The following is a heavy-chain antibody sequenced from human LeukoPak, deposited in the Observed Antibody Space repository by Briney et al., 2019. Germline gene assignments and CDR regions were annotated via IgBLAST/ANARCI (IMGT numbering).Heavy chain of an antibody. CDR1: GGSFSGYY. CDR2: INHSGST. Sequence: PSETLSLTCAVYGGSFSGYYWSWIRQPPGKGLEWIGEINHSGSTNYNPSLKSRVTISVDTSKNQFSLKLSSVTAADTAVYYCARHFQWFGELQRGFDYWGQGTLVTVSS. CDR3: ARHFQWFGELQRGFDY. D-gene: IGHD3-10*01. J-gene: IGHJ4*02. V-gene: IGHV4-34*01.